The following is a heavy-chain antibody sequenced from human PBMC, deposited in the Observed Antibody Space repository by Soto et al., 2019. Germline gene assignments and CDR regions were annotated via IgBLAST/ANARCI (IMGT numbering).Heavy chain of an antibody. J-gene: IGHJ6*02. CDR2: ISYDGSNK. CDR1: GVTFSSYG. CDR3: AKDYYDSSGYYVYYYYGMDV. V-gene: IGHV3-30*18. Sequence: GGSLRLSCAASGVTFSSYGMHWVRQAPGKGLEWVAVISYDGSNKYYADSVKGRFTISRDNSKNTLYLQMNSLRAEDTAVYYCAKDYYDSSGYYVYYYYGMDVWGQGTTVTVSS. D-gene: IGHD3-22*01.